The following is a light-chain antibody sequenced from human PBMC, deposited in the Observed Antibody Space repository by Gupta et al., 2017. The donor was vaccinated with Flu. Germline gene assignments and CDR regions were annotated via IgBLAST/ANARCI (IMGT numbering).Light chain of an antibody. Sequence: DVQMTQSPSSLSASVGDRVTITCQASQDIDNYLNWYQQKPGNAPQLLINDASSLETGVPSRFSGSGSGTDFTFTISSLHPEDTATYYCHQCDSLPYSFGQGTXLEIK. CDR3: HQCDSLPYS. V-gene: IGKV1-33*01. CDR2: DAS. J-gene: IGKJ2*03. CDR1: QDIDNY.